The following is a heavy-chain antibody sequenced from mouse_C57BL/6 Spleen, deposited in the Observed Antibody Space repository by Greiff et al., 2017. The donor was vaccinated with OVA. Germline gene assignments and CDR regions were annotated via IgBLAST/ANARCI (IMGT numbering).Heavy chain of an antibody. CDR3: ALPYYDYAMDY. CDR2: INPNNGGT. Sequence: VQLQQSGPELVKPGASVKISCKASGYTFTDYYMNWVKQSHGKSLEWIGDINPNNGGTSYNQKFKGKATLTVDKSSSTAYMELRSLTSEDSAVYYCALPYYDYAMDYWGQGTSVTVSS. J-gene: IGHJ4*01. CDR1: GYTFTDYY. V-gene: IGHV1-26*01. D-gene: IGHD2-4*01.